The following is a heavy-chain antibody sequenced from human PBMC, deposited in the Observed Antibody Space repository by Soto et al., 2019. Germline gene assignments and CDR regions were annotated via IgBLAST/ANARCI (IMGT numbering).Heavy chain of an antibody. CDR3: ARASTYGESDY. CDR2: IDPNSGDT. D-gene: IGHD3-10*01. V-gene: IGHV1-2*02. CDR1: GYTFTNYF. Sequence: GASVKVSCKASGYTFTNYFLHWVRQAPGQGLEWMGWIDPNSGDTNYSQKLQGRVTMTRDTSISTAYMELTRLRSDDTAVYLCARASTYGESDYWGPGTLVTVSS. J-gene: IGHJ4*02.